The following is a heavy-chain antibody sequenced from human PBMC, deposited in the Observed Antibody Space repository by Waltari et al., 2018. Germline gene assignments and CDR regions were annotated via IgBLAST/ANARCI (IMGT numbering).Heavy chain of an antibody. Sequence: QVQLQQWGAGLLGPSETLSLTCAVYGASFSVSYWGWVRQPPGKGLEWIGQIRHPGSTNYNPSLKSRVTISIDTPRSQFSLRLSSVTAADTALYFCTRGGNYDFWSHRPFVDPWGQGTLVTVSS. CDR1: GASFSVSY. J-gene: IGHJ5*02. CDR3: TRGGNYDFWSHRPFVDP. V-gene: IGHV4-34*01. CDR2: IRHPGST. D-gene: IGHD3-3*01.